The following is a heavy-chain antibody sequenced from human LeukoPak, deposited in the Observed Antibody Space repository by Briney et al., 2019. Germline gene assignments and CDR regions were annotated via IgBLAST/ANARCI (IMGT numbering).Heavy chain of an antibody. CDR2: ISWNSGSI. V-gene: IGHV3-9*01. CDR1: GFTFSSYR. D-gene: IGHD1-26*01. CDR3: AKLGDIGGSSNYYYGMDV. Sequence: SLRLSCAASGFTFSSYRMNWVRQAPGKGLEWVSGISWNSGSIGYADSVKGRFTISRDNAKNSLYLQMNSLRAEDTALYYCAKLGDIGGSSNYYYGMDVWGQGTTVTVSS. J-gene: IGHJ6*02.